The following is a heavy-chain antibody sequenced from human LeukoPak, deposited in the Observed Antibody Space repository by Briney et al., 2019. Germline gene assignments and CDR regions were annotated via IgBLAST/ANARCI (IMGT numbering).Heavy chain of an antibody. CDR3: TRDHDFWSGPFDV. Sequence: GGSLRLSCTASGFTFGDYSLSWVRQAPEKGLEWVGFIRRKGYGGTTEYAPSVKGRFIISRDGSKSTAYLQMNSLKTEDTAVYYCTRDHDFWSGPFDVWGKGTTVTVST. D-gene: IGHD3-3*01. J-gene: IGHJ6*04. CDR2: IRRKGYGGTT. V-gene: IGHV3-49*04. CDR1: GFTFGDYS.